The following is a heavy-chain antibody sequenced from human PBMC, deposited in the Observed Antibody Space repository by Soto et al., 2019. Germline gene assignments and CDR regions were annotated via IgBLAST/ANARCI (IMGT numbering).Heavy chain of an antibody. D-gene: IGHD2-8*01. CDR2: IRSKAYGGTT. CDR1: GFTFGDYA. J-gene: IGHJ6*02. Sequence: GGSLRLSCTASGFTFGDYAMSWVRQAPGKGLEWVGFIRSKAYGGTTEYAASVKGRFAISRDDSKSIAYLQMNSLKTEDTAVYYCTRDLTLYCTNGVCYKGGYYYYGMDVWGQGTTVTVSS. V-gene: IGHV3-49*04. CDR3: TRDLTLYCTNGVCYKGGYYYYGMDV.